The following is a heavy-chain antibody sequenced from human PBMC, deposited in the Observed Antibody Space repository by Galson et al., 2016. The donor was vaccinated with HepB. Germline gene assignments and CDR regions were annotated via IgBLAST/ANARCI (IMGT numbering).Heavy chain of an antibody. CDR1: EFTVNTNF. CDR2: IYSDGNT. D-gene: IGHD3-3*01. J-gene: IGHJ5*02. V-gene: IGHV3-53*01. Sequence: SLRLSCAASEFTVNTNFINWVRQTPGKGLEWVSLIYSDGNTYYADSVKGRFTISRDNSKNTVFLQMNSLRAEDTAVYYCASARKVFGPFDPWGQGTVVTVSS. CDR3: ASARKVFGPFDP.